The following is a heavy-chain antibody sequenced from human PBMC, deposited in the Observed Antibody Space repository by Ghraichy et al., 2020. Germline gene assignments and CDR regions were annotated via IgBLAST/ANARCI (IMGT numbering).Heavy chain of an antibody. Sequence: LSLTCAASGFTFDDHGMHWVRQAPGKGLEWVSGISWNSGRIGYADSVKGRFTISRDNAKNSLYLEMNSLRTEDMAFYYCAKDYSSGSYYYYGMDVWGPGTTVTVSS. CDR2: ISWNSGRI. CDR3: AKDYSSGSYYYYGMDV. J-gene: IGHJ6*02. CDR1: GFTFDDHG. D-gene: IGHD6-19*01. V-gene: IGHV3-9*03.